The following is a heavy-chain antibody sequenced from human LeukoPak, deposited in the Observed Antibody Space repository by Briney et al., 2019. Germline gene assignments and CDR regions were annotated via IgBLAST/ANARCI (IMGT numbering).Heavy chain of an antibody. J-gene: IGHJ5*02. CDR3: AKLPYGDYNHH. CDR1: GFAFSSHW. V-gene: IGHV3-7*05. CDR2: IKPDGSDK. Sequence: GRSLRLSCAASGFAFSSHWMSWVRQAPGKGLQWVANIKPDGSDKYYVDSVKGRFTISRDNAKNSLSLQMNSLRAEDTAVYYCAKLPYGDYNHHWGQGTLVTVSS. D-gene: IGHD4-17*01.